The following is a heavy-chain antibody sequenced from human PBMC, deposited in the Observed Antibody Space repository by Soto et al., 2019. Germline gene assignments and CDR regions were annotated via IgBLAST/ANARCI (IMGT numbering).Heavy chain of an antibody. Sequence: PGGSLRLSCAASGFTFSDYYMSWIRQAPGKGLEWASYISSSSSYTNYADSVKGRFTISRDNSKNTLYLQMNSLRAEDTAVYYCAKDQSRDRSLIRAMAAYYYYGMDVWGQGTTVTVSS. CDR1: GFTFSDYY. D-gene: IGHD6-19*01. CDR3: AKDQSRDRSLIRAMAAYYYYGMDV. V-gene: IGHV3-11*05. J-gene: IGHJ6*02. CDR2: ISSSSSYT.